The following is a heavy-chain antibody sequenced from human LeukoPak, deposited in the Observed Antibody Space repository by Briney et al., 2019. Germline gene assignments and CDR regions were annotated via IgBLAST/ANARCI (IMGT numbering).Heavy chain of an antibody. V-gene: IGHV1-46*01. CDR1: GYTFTSYY. D-gene: IGHD3-22*01. Sequence: GASVKVSCKASGYTFTSYYMHWVRQAPGQGLEWMGIINPSGGSTSYAQKFQGRVTMTRDTSTSTVYMELSSLRSEDTAVYYCARDRTDHYDSSGYHDYWGQGTLVTVSS. CDR2: INPSGGST. J-gene: IGHJ4*02. CDR3: ARDRTDHYDSSGYHDY.